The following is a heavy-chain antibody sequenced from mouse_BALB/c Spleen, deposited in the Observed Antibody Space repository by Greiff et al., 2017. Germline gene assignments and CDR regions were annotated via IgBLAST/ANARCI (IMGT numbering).Heavy chain of an antibody. CDR1: GFSLTGYG. V-gene: IGHV2-6-7*01. CDR2: IWGDGST. CDR3: AREGDGYYGYFDY. D-gene: IGHD2-3*01. J-gene: IGHJ2*01. Sequence: QVQLKQSGPGLVAPSQSLSITCTVSGFSLTGYGVNWVRQPPGKGLEWLGMIWGDGSTDYNSALKSRLSISKDNSKSQVFLQMNSLRTDDTARYYCAREGDGYYGYFDYWGQGTTLTVSS.